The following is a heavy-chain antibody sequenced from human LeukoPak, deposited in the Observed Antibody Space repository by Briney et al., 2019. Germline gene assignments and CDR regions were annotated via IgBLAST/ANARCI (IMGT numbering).Heavy chain of an antibody. CDR3: AKGGFGGTSRFDL. CDR1: GFTFDDYA. CDR2: ISWNSGSI. J-gene: IGHJ5*02. D-gene: IGHD1/OR15-1a*01. V-gene: IGHV3-9*01. Sequence: PGRSLRLSCAASGFTFDDYAMHWVRQAPGKGLEWVSGISWNSGSIVYADSVKGRFTISRDNAKNSLYLQMNSLRAEDTALYYCAKGGFGGTSRFDLWGQGTLVTVSS.